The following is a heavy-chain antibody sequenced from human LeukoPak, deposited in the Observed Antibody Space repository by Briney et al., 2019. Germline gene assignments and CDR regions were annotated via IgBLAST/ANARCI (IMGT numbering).Heavy chain of an antibody. CDR1: GYTFTSYY. V-gene: IGHV1-46*01. Sequence: ASVKVSCKASGYTFTSYYMHWVRQAPGQGLEWMGIINPSGGSTSYAQKFQGRVTMTRDTSTSTVYMELSSLRSEDTAVYYCVRDGGLTIFGVVLHYYYYGMDVWGQGTTVTVFS. CDR2: INPSGGST. D-gene: IGHD3-3*01. J-gene: IGHJ6*02. CDR3: VRDGGLTIFGVVLHYYYYGMDV.